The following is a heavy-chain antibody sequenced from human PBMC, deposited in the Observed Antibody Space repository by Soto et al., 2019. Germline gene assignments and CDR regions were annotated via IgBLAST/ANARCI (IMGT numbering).Heavy chain of an antibody. V-gene: IGHV3-48*01. CDR3: ARGGPYTSPDF. CDR1: GFTFSTHS. D-gene: IGHD4-4*01. J-gene: IGHJ4*02. Sequence: GGSLRLSCAASGFTFSTHSMNWVRQAPGKGLEWISYISSISTVYYADSVKGRFTISRDNAKKSLYLQMNSLRAEDTSVYYCARGGPYTSPDFWGQGTLVTVSS. CDR2: ISSISTV.